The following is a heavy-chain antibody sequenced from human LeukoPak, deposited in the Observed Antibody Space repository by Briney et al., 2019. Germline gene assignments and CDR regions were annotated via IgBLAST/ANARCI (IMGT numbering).Heavy chain of an antibody. V-gene: IGHV1-69*13. D-gene: IGHD3-10*01. CDR3: ASLQILLWFGELLYPQNWFDP. CDR2: IIPIFGTA. CDR1: GGTFSSYA. Sequence: SVKVSCKASGGTFSSYAISWVRQAPGQGLEWMGGIIPIFGTANYAQKFQGRVTITADESTSTAYMELSSLKSEDTAVYYCASLQILLWFGELLYPQNWFDPWGQGTLVTVSS. J-gene: IGHJ5*02.